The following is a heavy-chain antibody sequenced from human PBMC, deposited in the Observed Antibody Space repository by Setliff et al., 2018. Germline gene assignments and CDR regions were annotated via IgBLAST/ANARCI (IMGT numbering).Heavy chain of an antibody. D-gene: IGHD2-8*01. CDR3: SRLVRYCTTTTCQTLSGGEH. CDR2: ISPYTGKT. CDR1: GYTFSDYI. J-gene: IGHJ1*01. V-gene: IGHV1-18*01. Sequence: GASVKVSCKASGYTFSDYIINWVRQAPGQGLEWVGWISPYTGKTYFAQKLQGRVTMTTDTSTDTAFLDLRSLRSDDTAIYYCSRLVRYCTTTTCQTLSGGEHWGPGTLVTVSS.